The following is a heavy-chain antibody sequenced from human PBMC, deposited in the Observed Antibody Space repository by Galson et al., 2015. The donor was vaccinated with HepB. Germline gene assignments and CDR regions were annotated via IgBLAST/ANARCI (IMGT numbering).Heavy chain of an antibody. D-gene: IGHD2-2*01. CDR2: ISAYNGNT. Sequence: SVKVSCKASGYTFTSYGISWVRQAPGQGLEWMGWISAYNGNTNYAQKLQGRVTMTTDTSTSTAYMELRSLRSDDTAVYYCARGYCSSTSCYYRRREKIDAFDIWGQGTMVTVSS. V-gene: IGHV1-18*01. CDR3: ARGYCSSTSCYYRRREKIDAFDI. J-gene: IGHJ3*02. CDR1: GYTFTSYG.